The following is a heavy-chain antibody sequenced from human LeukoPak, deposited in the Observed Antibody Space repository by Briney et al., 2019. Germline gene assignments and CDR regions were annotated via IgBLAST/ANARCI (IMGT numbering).Heavy chain of an antibody. CDR3: ATTLGYCPGGSCQDF. Sequence: GESLKISCNVSGYDFSNYWIGWVRQMPGKGLEWMGIIYPTDSNTKYSPSFEGQVTISADKSISAAFLQWSSLRASDTAIYYCATTLGYCPGGSCQDFWGHGTLVTVSP. D-gene: IGHD2-15*01. CDR1: GYDFSNYW. CDR2: IYPTDSNT. V-gene: IGHV5-51*01. J-gene: IGHJ4*01.